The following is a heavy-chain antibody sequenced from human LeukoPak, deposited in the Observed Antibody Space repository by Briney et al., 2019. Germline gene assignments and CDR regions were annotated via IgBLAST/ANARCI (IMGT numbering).Heavy chain of an antibody. CDR3: ARDWGSSWSRLQVGYYMDV. CDR1: GFTFSSYW. J-gene: IGHJ6*03. CDR2: INSDGSST. D-gene: IGHD6-13*01. Sequence: GGSLRLSCAASGFTFSSYWMHWVRQAPGKGLGWVSRINSDGSSTSYADSVKGRFTISRDNAKNSLYLQMNSLRAEDTAVYYCARDWGSSWSRLQVGYYMDVWGKGTTVTVSS. V-gene: IGHV3-74*01.